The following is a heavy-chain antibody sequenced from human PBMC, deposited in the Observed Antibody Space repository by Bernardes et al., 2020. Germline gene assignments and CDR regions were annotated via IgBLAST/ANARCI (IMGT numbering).Heavy chain of an antibody. V-gene: IGHV2-5*02. CDR1: GFSLSTSGVG. D-gene: IGHD2-2*01. CDR3: AHRQDCSSTSCYPFDY. Sequence: SGPTLVKPTQTLTLTCTFSGFSLSTSGVGVGWIRQPPGKALEWLALIYCDDDKRYSPSLKSRLTITKDTSKNQVVLTMTNMDPVDTATYYCAHRQDCSSTSCYPFDYWGQGTLVTVSS. J-gene: IGHJ4*02. CDR2: IYCDDDK.